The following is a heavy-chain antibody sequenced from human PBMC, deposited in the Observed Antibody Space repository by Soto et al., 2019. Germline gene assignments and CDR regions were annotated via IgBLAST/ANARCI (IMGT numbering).Heavy chain of an antibody. CDR3: TRVRTLRQPFDY. CDR2: IRSKAYGGTT. CDR1: GFAFGDYA. J-gene: IGHJ4*02. Sequence: GGSLRLSCTASGFAFGDYAMSWFRQAPGKGLEWVGFIRSKAYGGTTEYAASVKGRFTISRDDSKSIAYLQMNSLKTEDTAVYYCTRVRTLRQPFDYWGQGTLVTVSS. V-gene: IGHV3-49*03. D-gene: IGHD1-1*01.